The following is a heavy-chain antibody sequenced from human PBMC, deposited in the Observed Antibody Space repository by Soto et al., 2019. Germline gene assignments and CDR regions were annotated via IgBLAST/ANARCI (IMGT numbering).Heavy chain of an antibody. D-gene: IGHD3-9*01. V-gene: IGHV1-18*01. CDR1: GYTFTSYG. CDR3: ARGRGYDILTGYYGWFDP. Sequence: GASVKVSCKASGYTFTSYGISWVRQASGQGLEWMGWISAYNGNTNYAQKLQGRVTMTTDTSTSTAYMELRSLRSDDTAVYYCARGRGYDILTGYYGWFDPWGQGTLVIVSS. CDR2: ISAYNGNT. J-gene: IGHJ5*02.